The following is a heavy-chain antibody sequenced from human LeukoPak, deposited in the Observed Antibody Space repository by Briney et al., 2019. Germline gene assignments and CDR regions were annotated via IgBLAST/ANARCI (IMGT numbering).Heavy chain of an antibody. J-gene: IGHJ5*02. Sequence: SETLSLTCAVSGASISNSNWWSWVRQTPGKGLEWIGEISHSGITNYNPSLKSRVTISVDTSKNQFSLKVSSVSAADTAVYYCARAYSSSWYWNWFDPWGQGTLVTVSS. V-gene: IGHV4-4*02. D-gene: IGHD6-13*01. CDR2: ISHSGIT. CDR3: ARAYSSSWYWNWFDP. CDR1: GASISNSNW.